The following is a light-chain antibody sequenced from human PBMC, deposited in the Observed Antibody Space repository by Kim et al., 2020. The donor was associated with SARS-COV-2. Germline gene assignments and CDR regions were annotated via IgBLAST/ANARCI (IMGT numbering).Light chain of an antibody. CDR2: GAS. V-gene: IGKV3-20*01. CDR3: QQYGSAMYT. J-gene: IGKJ2*01. CDR1: QGVSSSN. Sequence: APGERVTPSCGASQGVSSSNRSWYQQKPGQAPRLLIYGASSRATGISDRFSGSGSGTDFTLTISRLEPEDSAVYYCQQYGSAMYTFGQGTKLEI.